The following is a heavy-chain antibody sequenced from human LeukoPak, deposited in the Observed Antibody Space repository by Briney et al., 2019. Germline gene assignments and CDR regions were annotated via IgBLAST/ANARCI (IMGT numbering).Heavy chain of an antibody. CDR1: GFTFSSYS. Sequence: GGSLRLSCAASGFTFSSYSIHWVRQALGKGLEWVAVISSDGDEKYYADSVKGRFTISRDNSKDTLYLQMNSLRIEDTALYYCARKGGTMVNYRPFDYWGQGTLVTVSS. CDR2: ISSDGDEK. J-gene: IGHJ4*02. V-gene: IGHV3-30*04. CDR3: ARKGGTMVNYRPFDY. D-gene: IGHD5-18*01.